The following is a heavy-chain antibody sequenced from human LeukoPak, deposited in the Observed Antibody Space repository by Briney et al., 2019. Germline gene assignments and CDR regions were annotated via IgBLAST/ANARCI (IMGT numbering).Heavy chain of an antibody. J-gene: IGHJ4*02. Sequence: GASVEVSCKASGGTFSSYAISWVRQAPGQGLEWMGGIIPIFGTANYAQKFQGRVTITADESTSTAYMELSSLRAEDTAVYYCARGPDSSGYNSEYSFEYWGQGTLVTVSS. V-gene: IGHV1-69*13. D-gene: IGHD3-22*01. CDR1: GGTFSSYA. CDR2: IIPIFGTA. CDR3: ARGPDSSGYNSEYSFEY.